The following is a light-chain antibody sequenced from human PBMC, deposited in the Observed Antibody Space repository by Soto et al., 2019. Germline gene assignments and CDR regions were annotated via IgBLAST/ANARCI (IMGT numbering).Light chain of an antibody. CDR3: QALNSYPLA. CDR1: QGISSY. CDR2: AAS. J-gene: IGKJ3*01. Sequence: IQLTQSPSSLSASVGDRVTITCRASQGISSYLAWYQQKPGKAPKLLIYAASTLQSGVPSRFSGSGSGTDFTLTISSLQPEDVATYYCQALNSYPLAFCSGTKVDIK. V-gene: IGKV1-9*01.